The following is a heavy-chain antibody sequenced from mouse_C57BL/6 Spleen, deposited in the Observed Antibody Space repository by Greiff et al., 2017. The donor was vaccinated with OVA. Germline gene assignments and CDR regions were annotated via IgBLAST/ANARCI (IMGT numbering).Heavy chain of an antibody. V-gene: IGHV1-69*01. J-gene: IGHJ1*03. Sequence: QVQLQQSGAELVMPGASVKLSCKASGYTFTSYWMHWVKQRPGQGLEWIGEIDPSDSYTNYNQKFKGKSTLTVDKSSSTAYMQLRSLTSEDSAVYYCARRGYYGSSYWYFDVWGTGTTVTVSS. CDR1: GYTFTSYW. CDR3: ARRGYYGSSYWYFDV. CDR2: IDPSDSYT. D-gene: IGHD1-1*01.